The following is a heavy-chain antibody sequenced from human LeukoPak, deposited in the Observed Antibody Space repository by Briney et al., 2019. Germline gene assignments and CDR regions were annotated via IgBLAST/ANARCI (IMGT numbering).Heavy chain of an antibody. J-gene: IGHJ4*02. D-gene: IGHD3-22*01. CDR1: GGTFSSYA. CDR2: IIPILGIA. CDR3: ANAAYDSSGYIDY. V-gene: IGHV1-69*04. Sequence: GASVKVSCKASGGTFSSYAISWVRQAPGQGLEWMGRIIPILGIANYAQKFQGRVTITADKSTSTAYMELSSLRSEDTAVYYCANAAYDSSGYIDYWGQGTLVTVSS.